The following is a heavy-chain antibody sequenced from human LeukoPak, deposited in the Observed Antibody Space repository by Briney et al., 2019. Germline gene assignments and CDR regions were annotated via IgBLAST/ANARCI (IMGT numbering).Heavy chain of an antibody. CDR1: GSSISSYF. Sequence: PSETLSLTCTVSGSSISSYFWTWIRQPAGKRLEWIGHIYISGSTNYNPSLKSRISISLDTSKNQFSLRLGSVTAADTAVYYCARDRGTYSDYWGQGTLVTVSS. J-gene: IGHJ4*02. CDR3: ARDRGTYSDY. V-gene: IGHV4-4*07. D-gene: IGHD1-7*01. CDR2: IYISGST.